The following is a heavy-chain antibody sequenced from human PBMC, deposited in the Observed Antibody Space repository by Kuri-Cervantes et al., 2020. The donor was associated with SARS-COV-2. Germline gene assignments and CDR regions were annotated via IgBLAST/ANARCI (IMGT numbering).Heavy chain of an antibody. CDR1: GFTFSSYA. Sequence: GGSLRLSCAASGFTFSSYAMSWVRQAPGKGLEWVSAISGSGGSTYCADSVKGRFTISRDNSKNTLYLQMNSLRAEDTAVYYCAKSGEDRYYYYYYMDVWGKGTTVTVSS. V-gene: IGHV3-23*01. CDR2: ISGSGGST. J-gene: IGHJ6*03. D-gene: IGHD1-26*01. CDR3: AKSGEDRYYYYYYMDV.